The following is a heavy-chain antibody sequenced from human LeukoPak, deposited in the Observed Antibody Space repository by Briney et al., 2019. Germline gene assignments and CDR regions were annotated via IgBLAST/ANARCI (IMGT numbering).Heavy chain of an antibody. Sequence: SETLSLTCAVYGGSFSGYYWSWIRQPPGKGLEWIGEINHSGSTNYNPSLKSRVTISVDTSKNQFSLKLSSVTAEDTAVYYCAKVSYDIVVVPAALAFDYWGQGTLVTVSS. J-gene: IGHJ4*02. CDR2: INHSGST. D-gene: IGHD2-2*01. V-gene: IGHV4-34*01. CDR1: GGSFSGYY. CDR3: AKVSYDIVVVPAALAFDY.